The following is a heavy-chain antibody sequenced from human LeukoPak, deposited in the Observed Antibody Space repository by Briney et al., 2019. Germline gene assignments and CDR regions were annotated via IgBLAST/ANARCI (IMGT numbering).Heavy chain of an antibody. V-gene: IGHV4-34*01. CDR3: ARDPTTVVTLPYYFDF. D-gene: IGHD4-23*01. J-gene: IGHJ4*02. Sequence: SSETLSLTCAVYGGSFTGYHWNWIRQTPRSGLEWIGEINHRGSAHYNPSLESRATISVDTSKNQFSLKLRSVTAADTGVYYCARDPTTVVTLPYYFDFWGQGTQVTVSS. CDR1: GGSFTGYH. CDR2: INHRGSA.